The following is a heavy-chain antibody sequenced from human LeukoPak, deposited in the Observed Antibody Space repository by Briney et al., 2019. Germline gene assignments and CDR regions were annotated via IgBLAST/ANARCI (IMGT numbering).Heavy chain of an antibody. Sequence: ASVKVSCKASGYTFTAYYMHWVRQAPGQGLEWMGWINPHSGATNYAQKLQGRVTMTRDTSTSTAYMELSRLKSDDTAMYYCARVGFANSFDSWGQGTLVTVSS. CDR3: ARVGFANSFDS. CDR1: GYTFTAYY. D-gene: IGHD2/OR15-2a*01. CDR2: INPHSGAT. V-gene: IGHV1-2*02. J-gene: IGHJ4*02.